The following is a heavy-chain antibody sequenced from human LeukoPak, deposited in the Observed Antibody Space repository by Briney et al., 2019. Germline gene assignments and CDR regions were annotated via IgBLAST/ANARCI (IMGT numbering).Heavy chain of an antibody. CDR1: GGSISSSNW. CDR2: IYHSGSA. Sequence: PSETLSLTCAVSGGSISSSNWWSWVRQPPGKGLEWIGEIYHSGSANYSSALKSRVSTSTEKSRNQFSLKMTSLSAADTAIYYCARGHARDNDFWSGYYRPLWWFDPWGQGTLMTVSS. CDR3: ARGHARDNDFWSGYYRPLWWFDP. J-gene: IGHJ5*02. D-gene: IGHD3-3*01. V-gene: IGHV4-4*02.